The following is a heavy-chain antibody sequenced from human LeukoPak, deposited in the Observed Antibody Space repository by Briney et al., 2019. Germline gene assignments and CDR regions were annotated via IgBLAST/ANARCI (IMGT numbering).Heavy chain of an antibody. Sequence: PGGPLRPSCEPSGLTASANYMTGVPRAPGKGRKGVQVIYSGGSTYYADSVKGRFTISRDNSKGTLYLQMNSLRAEDTAVYYCARGGQYSHYDSIPTLDYWGQGTLVTVSS. CDR3: ARGGQYSHYDSIPTLDY. V-gene: IGHV3-53*01. D-gene: IGHD3-22*01. J-gene: IGHJ4*02. CDR1: GLTASANY. CDR2: IYSGGST.